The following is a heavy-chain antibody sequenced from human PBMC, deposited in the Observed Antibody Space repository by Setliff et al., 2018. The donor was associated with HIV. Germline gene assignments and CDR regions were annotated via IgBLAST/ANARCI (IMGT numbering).Heavy chain of an antibody. CDR1: GGTFRKYA. J-gene: IGHJ5*02. CDR2: ISAYNGNT. CDR3: ARDKARFDP. Sequence: GASVKVSCKASGGTFRKYAISWVRQAPGQGLEWMGWISAYNGNTNYAQKLQGRVTMTTDTSTSTAYMELRSLRSDDTAVYYCARDKARFDPWGQGTLVTVSS. V-gene: IGHV1-18*01.